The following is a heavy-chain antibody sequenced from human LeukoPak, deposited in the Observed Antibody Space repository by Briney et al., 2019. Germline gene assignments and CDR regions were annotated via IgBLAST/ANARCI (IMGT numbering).Heavy chain of an antibody. V-gene: IGHV3-66*02. CDR3: ASYYGSGSYYWYYYMDV. CDR2: IYSGGST. CDR1: GFTFSSYA. Sequence: GGSLRLSCAASGFTFSSYAMSWVRQAPGKGLEWVSVIYSGGSTYYADSVKGRFTISRDNSKNTLYLQMNSLRAEDTAVYYCASYYGSGSYYWYYYMDVWGKGTTVTVSS. J-gene: IGHJ6*03. D-gene: IGHD3-10*01.